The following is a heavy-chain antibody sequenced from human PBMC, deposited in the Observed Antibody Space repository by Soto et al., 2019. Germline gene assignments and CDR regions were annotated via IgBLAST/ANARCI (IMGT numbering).Heavy chain of an antibody. J-gene: IGHJ6*02. Sequence: EVQLVESGGGLVKPGGSLRLSCAASGFTFSSYSMNWVRQAPGKGLEWVSSISSSSSYIYYADSVKGRFTISRDNAKNSLNLQMNSLRAEDTAVYYCARASPTPVMGYYYYYYGMDVWGQGTTVTVSS. V-gene: IGHV3-21*01. CDR1: GFTFSSYS. CDR3: ARASPTPVMGYYYYYYGMDV. D-gene: IGHD3-16*01. CDR2: ISSSSSYI.